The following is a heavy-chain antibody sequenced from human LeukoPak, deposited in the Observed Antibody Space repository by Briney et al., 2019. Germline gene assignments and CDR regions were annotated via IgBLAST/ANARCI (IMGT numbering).Heavy chain of an antibody. Sequence: KSSETLSLTCAVSGDSISGSDWWSWVRPSPGKGLEWIGDIFHSGSINYNPSLKSRVTLSVDKSKNQFSLKLSSVAAADTAVYFCARRVPSFDHWGQGLLVTVSS. CDR2: IFHSGSI. CDR1: GDSISGSDW. CDR3: ARRVPSFDH. J-gene: IGHJ4*02. V-gene: IGHV4-4*02.